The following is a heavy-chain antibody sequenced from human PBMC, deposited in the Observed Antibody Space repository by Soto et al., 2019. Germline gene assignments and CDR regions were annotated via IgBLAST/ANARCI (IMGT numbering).Heavy chain of an antibody. CDR3: ARADYGSGSLYSYGY. Sequence: PGGSLRLSCAASGFTFSSYWMHWVRQAPGKGLVWVSRINSDGSSTSYADSVKGRFTISRDNAKNTLYLQMNSLRAEDTAVYYCARADYGSGSLYSYGYWGQGTLVTVSS. CDR2: INSDGSST. CDR1: GFTFSSYW. J-gene: IGHJ4*02. D-gene: IGHD3-10*01. V-gene: IGHV3-74*01.